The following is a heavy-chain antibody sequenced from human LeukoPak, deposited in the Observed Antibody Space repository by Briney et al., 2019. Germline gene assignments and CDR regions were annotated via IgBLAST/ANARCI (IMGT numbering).Heavy chain of an antibody. CDR3: ARDGGDYGENAFDI. V-gene: IGHV1-2*02. Sequence: ASVKVSCKASGYTFTGYYMHWVRQAPGQGLEWMGWINPNSGGTNYAQKFQGGVTMTRDTSISTAYMELSRLRSDDTAVYYCARDGGDYGENAFDIWGQGTMVTVSS. J-gene: IGHJ3*02. D-gene: IGHD4-17*01. CDR1: GYTFTGYY. CDR2: INPNSGGT.